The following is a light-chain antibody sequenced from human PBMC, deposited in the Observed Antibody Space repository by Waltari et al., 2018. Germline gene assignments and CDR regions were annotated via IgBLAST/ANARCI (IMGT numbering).Light chain of an antibody. CDR2: EDN. CDR3: RSYATGNRV. Sequence: NFMLTQLHSVSESPGKTVTISCTRSSGSIASNYVQWYQQRACSSPTTVIYEDNQRPSGVPDLFSSSFNRDSDAASLTSAGLKAEDEADNYCRSYATGNRVFGGGTNVTVL. J-gene: IGLJ3*02. V-gene: IGLV6-57*01. CDR1: SGSIASNY.